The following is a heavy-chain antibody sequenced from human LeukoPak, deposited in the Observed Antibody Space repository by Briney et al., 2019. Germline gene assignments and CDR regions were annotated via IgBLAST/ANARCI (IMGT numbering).Heavy chain of an antibody. V-gene: IGHV1-58*02. Sequence: SVKVSCKTSGFTFSNSAMQWVRQARGQRLEWIGWIIVGSGRTHYAQNLQERITITRDMSTNTAYMELSSLRSEDTAVYYCAAELYSGTYGRCCSFAFWGQGTQVTVSS. CDR1: GFTFSNSA. CDR3: AAELYSGTYGRCCSFAF. CDR2: IIVGSGRT. J-gene: IGHJ4*02. D-gene: IGHD1-26*01.